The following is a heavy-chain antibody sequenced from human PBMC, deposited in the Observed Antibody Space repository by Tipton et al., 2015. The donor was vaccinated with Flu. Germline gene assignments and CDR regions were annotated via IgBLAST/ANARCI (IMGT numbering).Heavy chain of an antibody. Sequence: AVSGFSVSDNYMSWVRQAPGKGLDWVSMMYSDASTYYTHSVKGRFTISRDSSKNTLYLQMSSLRPDDTAVYYCARHRVVGQWLIPHDAFDVWGHGTLVTVSS. CDR1: GFSVSDNY. V-gene: IGHV3-66*02. D-gene: IGHD6-19*01. CDR2: MYSDAST. J-gene: IGHJ3*01. CDR3: ARHRVVGQWLIPHDAFDV.